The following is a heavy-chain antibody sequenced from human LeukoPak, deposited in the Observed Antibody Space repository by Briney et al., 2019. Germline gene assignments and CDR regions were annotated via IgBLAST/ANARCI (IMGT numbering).Heavy chain of an antibody. J-gene: IGHJ4*02. V-gene: IGHV3-48*02. D-gene: IGHD6-19*01. Sequence: GGSLRLSCAASGFSFSTYSMNWVRQAPGKGLEWLSYISSSSSPIYYADSVKGRFTISRDNAKNSLYLDMNSLREEDTAVYYCATEDSGRFQWGQGTLVTVSS. CDR1: GFSFSTYS. CDR3: ATEDSGRFQ. CDR2: ISSSSSPI.